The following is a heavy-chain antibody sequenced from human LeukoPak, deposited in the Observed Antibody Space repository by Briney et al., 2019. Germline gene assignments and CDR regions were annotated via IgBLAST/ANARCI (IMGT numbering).Heavy chain of an antibody. CDR3: ARAGAAFYGDYAFDY. CDR2: IIPIFGTA. Sequence: GVSVKVSCKASGGTFSSYAISWVRQAPGQWLEWMGGIIPIFGTANYAQKFQGRVTITADESTSTAYMELSSLRSEDTAVYYCARAGAAFYGDYAFDYWGQGTLVTVSS. CDR1: GGTFSSYA. J-gene: IGHJ4*02. D-gene: IGHD4-17*01. V-gene: IGHV1-69*13.